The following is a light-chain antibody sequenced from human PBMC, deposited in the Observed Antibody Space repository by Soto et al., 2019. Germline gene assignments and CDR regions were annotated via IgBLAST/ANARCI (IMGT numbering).Light chain of an antibody. J-gene: IGLJ3*02. CDR1: SSDVGSYNL. Sequence: QSVLTQPASVSGSPGQSITISCTGTSSDVGSYNLVSWYQQHPGKAPKLMIYEGSKRPAGVSNRFSGSKSGNTASLTISGLQAEDEADYYCCSYAGSSPWVLGGGTKLTVL. CDR3: CSYAGSSPWV. V-gene: IGLV2-23*01. CDR2: EGS.